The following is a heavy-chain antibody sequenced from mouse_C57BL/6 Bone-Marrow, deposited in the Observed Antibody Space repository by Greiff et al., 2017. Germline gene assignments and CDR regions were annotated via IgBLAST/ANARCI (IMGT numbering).Heavy chain of an antibody. J-gene: IGHJ4*01. Sequence: QVQLQQPGAELVMPGASVKLSCKASGYTFTSYWMHWVKQRPGQGLEWIGEIDPSDSYTNYNQKFKGKSTLTVDKSSSTAYRQLSSLTSEDSAVYYCARRKSYAMDYWGQGTSVTVSS. V-gene: IGHV1-69*01. CDR1: GYTFTSYW. CDR2: IDPSDSYT. CDR3: ARRKSYAMDY.